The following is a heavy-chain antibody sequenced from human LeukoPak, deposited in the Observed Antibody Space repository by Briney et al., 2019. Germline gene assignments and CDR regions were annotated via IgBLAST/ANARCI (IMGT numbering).Heavy chain of an antibody. V-gene: IGHV3-30*02. Sequence: GGSLRLPCVASGFTFRRFGMHWVRQAPGKGLDWVTFIRTDGSNKYYADSVKGRFTISRDNSKNTLYLQMNSLRAEDTAVYYCARDVSSWALIVGAKSRFDYWGQGTLVTVSS. CDR2: IRTDGSNK. CDR3: ARDVSSWALIVGAKSRFDY. D-gene: IGHD1-26*01. CDR1: GFTFRRFG. J-gene: IGHJ4*02.